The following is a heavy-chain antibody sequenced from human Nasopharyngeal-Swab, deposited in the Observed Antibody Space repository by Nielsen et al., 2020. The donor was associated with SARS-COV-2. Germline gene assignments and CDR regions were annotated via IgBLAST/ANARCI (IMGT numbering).Heavy chain of an antibody. Sequence: GASLNISCEGAEYSFTSYWIGWLRQMPGKGLEWMGIIYPGDSNTRYKPSFQGHVTISVDKYSSTAYLQWSSLKASDTAIYYCARPMRPMGHYYFGMDVWGQGTTVTVSS. V-gene: IGHV5-51*01. CDR3: ARPMRPMGHYYFGMDV. CDR2: IYPGDSNT. J-gene: IGHJ6*02. CDR1: EYSFTSYW. D-gene: IGHD1-26*01.